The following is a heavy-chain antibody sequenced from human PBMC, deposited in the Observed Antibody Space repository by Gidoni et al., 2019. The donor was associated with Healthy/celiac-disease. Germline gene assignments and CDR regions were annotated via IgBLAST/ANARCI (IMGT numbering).Heavy chain of an antibody. CDR3: ASVDY. Sequence: QLQLVESGGGVVQPGRSLRLSWAASGFTFSSYAMHWVRQAPGKGLEWGAVISYDGRNKYYADSVKGRFTISRDNSKNTLYLQMNTLRAEDTAVYYCASVDYWGQGTLVTVSS. CDR2: ISYDGRNK. J-gene: IGHJ4*02. CDR1: GFTFSSYA. V-gene: IGHV3-30*04.